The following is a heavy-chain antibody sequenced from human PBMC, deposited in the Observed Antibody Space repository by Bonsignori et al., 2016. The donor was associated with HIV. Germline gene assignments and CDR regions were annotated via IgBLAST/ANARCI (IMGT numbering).Heavy chain of an antibody. D-gene: IGHD4-23*01. J-gene: IGHJ3*02. CDR3: AKGKEAAGHYTVVIPLDAFDI. Sequence: WIRQPPGKGLEWVSGISWNSGSIGYADSVKGRFTISRDNAKNSLYLQMNSLRAEDTALYYCAKGKEAAGHYTVVIPLDAFDIWGQGTMVTVSS. CDR2: ISWNSGSI. V-gene: IGHV3-9*01.